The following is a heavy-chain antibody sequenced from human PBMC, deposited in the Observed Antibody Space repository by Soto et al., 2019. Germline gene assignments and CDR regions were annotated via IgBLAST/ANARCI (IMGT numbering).Heavy chain of an antibody. V-gene: IGHV1-18*01. CDR1: GYPFTHYG. Sequence: GASVKVSCKSSGYPFTHYGITWVRQAPGQGLEWMGWISPFNGNTNYGQKFQGRVTITRDTSASTAYMELSSLRSEDTAVYYCARGLTMVRGLILDAFDMWGQGTMVTVSS. CDR2: ISPFNGNT. J-gene: IGHJ3*02. CDR3: ARGLTMVRGLILDAFDM. D-gene: IGHD3-10*01.